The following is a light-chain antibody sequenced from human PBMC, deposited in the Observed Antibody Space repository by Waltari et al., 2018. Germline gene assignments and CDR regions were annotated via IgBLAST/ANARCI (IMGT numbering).Light chain of an antibody. CDR1: DSNIGDNV. CDR3: ATWDDGLGGVWV. V-gene: IGLV1-44*01. Sequence: QSVLTQPPSASATPGHRVIISCSGSDSNIGDNVVNWYQQLPGTAPKLLIYRNDFRPSGVPDRFSASKSGTSASLAISGLQSEDEADYYCATWDDGLGGVWVFGGGTKVTVL. J-gene: IGLJ3*02. CDR2: RND.